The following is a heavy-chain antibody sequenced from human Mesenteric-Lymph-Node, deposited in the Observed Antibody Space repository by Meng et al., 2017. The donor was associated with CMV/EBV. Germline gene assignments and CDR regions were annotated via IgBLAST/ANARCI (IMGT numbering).Heavy chain of an antibody. J-gene: IGHJ6*02. V-gene: IGHV3-48*03. CDR2: ISATGSTI. CDR3: ARDNYDFWSGYYSSNNYLGMDV. Sequence: GESLKISCAASGFTFSSYEMNWVRQAPGKGLEWVSYISATGSTIYYADSVKGQFTISRDNAKNSLYLQMNSLRAEDTAVYYCARDNYDFWSGYYSSNNYLGMDVWGQGTTVTVSS. D-gene: IGHD3-3*01. CDR1: GFTFSSYE.